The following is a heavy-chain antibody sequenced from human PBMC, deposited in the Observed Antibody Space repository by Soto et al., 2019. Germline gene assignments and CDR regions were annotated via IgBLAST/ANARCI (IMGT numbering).Heavy chain of an antibody. CDR3: ACTYYYGSGSYSPIDY. V-gene: IGHV4-59*08. D-gene: IGHD3-10*01. J-gene: IGHJ4*02. CDR1: GGSISSYY. CDR2: IYYSGST. Sequence: QVQLQESGPGLVKPSETLSLTCTVSGGSISSYYWSWIRQPPGKGLEWIGYIYYSGSTNYNPSLKRRVTISVDTSKNQFSLKLSSVTAADTAVYYCACTYYYGSGSYSPIDYWGQGTLVTVSS.